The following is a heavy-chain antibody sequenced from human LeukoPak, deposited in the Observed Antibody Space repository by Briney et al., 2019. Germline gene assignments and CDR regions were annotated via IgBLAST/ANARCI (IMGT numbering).Heavy chain of an antibody. D-gene: IGHD3-10*01. CDR2: SHHSGTT. Sequence: SETLSLTCAVYDGSFRAYYLNWIRQPPGKGLEWIGESHHSGTTNYNPSLRSRVTISVDTAKNQFTLRLNSVTAADTATYYCARVEAVLTPRGSGSWGQGTLVTVSS. V-gene: IGHV4-34*01. CDR1: DGSFRAYY. CDR3: ARVEAVLTPRGSGS. J-gene: IGHJ5*02.